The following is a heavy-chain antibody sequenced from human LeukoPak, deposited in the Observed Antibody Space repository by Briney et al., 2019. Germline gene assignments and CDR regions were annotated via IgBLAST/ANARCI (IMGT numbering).Heavy chain of an antibody. V-gene: IGHV4-39*01. J-gene: IGHJ5*02. CDR1: GGSISDRNYY. CDR2: INYSGNT. Sequence: SETLSLTCTVSGGSISDRNYYWGWIRQPPGKGLDWIGSINYSGNTYYNPSLKSRVTISVDTSKNQFSLKLSSVTATDTAVYYCARHPYGSGRNWLDPGGQGTLVPVSS. CDR3: ARHPYGSGRNWLDP. D-gene: IGHD3-10*01.